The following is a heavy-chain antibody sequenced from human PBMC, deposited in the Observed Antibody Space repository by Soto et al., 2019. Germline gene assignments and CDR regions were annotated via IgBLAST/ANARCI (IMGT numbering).Heavy chain of an antibody. CDR2: INGDGSST. Sequence: EVQLVESGGGLVQPGGSQRFSCAASGFTFSSYWMHWVRQAPGKGLVLVSRINGDGSSTNYADFVKGRFTISRDNDKNPLYLQINSLRAEDTAVYYCARGARNFYYFDYWGQGALVTVSS. D-gene: IGHD1-7*01. CDR1: GFTFSSYW. V-gene: IGHV3-74*01. J-gene: IGHJ4*02. CDR3: ARGARNFYYFDY.